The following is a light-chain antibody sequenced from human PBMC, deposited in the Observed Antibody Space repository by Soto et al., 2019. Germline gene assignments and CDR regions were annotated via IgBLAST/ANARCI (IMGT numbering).Light chain of an antibody. CDR3: QQYNDWPPWT. V-gene: IGKV3-15*01. J-gene: IGKJ1*01. Sequence: EIVMTQSPATLSVSPLERATLSGRASQSVNSKLAWYQQKPGQAPRLLIYGASTRATGIPARFSGSGSGTEFILSISSLQSEDFAVYYCQQYNDWPPWTFGQGTKVDIK. CDR2: GAS. CDR1: QSVNSK.